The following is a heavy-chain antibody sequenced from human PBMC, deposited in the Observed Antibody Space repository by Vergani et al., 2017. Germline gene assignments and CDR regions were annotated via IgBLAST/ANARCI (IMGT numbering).Heavy chain of an antibody. CDR1: GYSLTELT. CDR2: FDPEHGEV. J-gene: IGHJ4*02. CDR3: AIETDYYVSSGYYLYY. V-gene: IGHV1-24*01. Sequence: QVQLVQSGSEVRKPGASVKVSCQVSGYSLTELTIHWVRQAPGKGLEWMGGFDPEHGEVTFAHHLQGRVTMTEDRSTDTAYMELSSLRPEDTALYYWAIETDYYVSSGYYLYYWGQGTVVTVSP. D-gene: IGHD3-22*01.